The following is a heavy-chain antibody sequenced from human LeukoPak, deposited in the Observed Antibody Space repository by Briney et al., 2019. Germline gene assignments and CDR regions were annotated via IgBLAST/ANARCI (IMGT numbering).Heavy chain of an antibody. CDR3: AKGTSSSCYSAPNY. J-gene: IGHJ4*02. CDR1: GFTFSSYA. CDR2: ISYDGSNK. Sequence: GGSLRLSCAASGFTFSSYAMHWVRQAPGKGLEWVAVISYDGSNKYYADSVKGRFTISRDNSKNTLYLQLNSLRAEDTAVYYCAKGTSSSCYSAPNYWGQGTLVTVSS. D-gene: IGHD2-15*01. V-gene: IGHV3-30*04.